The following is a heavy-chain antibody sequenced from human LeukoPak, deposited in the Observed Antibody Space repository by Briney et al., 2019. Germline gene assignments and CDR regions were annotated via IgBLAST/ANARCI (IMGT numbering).Heavy chain of an antibody. CDR2: ISGSGGST. Sequence: GGSLRLSCAASGFTFSSYAMSWVRQAPGKGLEWVSAISGSGGSTYYADSVKGRFTISRDNSKNTLYLQMNSLRAEDTAVYYCAETRARGLCSGGSCYYIFDYWGQGTLVTVSS. D-gene: IGHD2-15*01. CDR1: GFTFSSYA. V-gene: IGHV3-23*01. J-gene: IGHJ4*02. CDR3: AETRARGLCSGGSCYYIFDY.